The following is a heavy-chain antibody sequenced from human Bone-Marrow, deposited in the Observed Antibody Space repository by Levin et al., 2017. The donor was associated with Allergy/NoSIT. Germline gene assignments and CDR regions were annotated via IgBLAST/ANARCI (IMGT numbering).Heavy chain of an antibody. Sequence: ASVKVSCKTSGYSFSDYSLDWLRQAPGQGLEWMGWINTNTGNPTYAQGFTGRFVFSLDTSVSTTYLEINSLETEDTAIYYCARMGGRSLVEFLYWGQGTLVTVSS. CDR1: GYSFSDYS. J-gene: IGHJ4*02. CDR3: ARMGGRSLVEFLY. CDR2: INTNTGNP. V-gene: IGHV7-4-1*02. D-gene: IGHD2-15*01.